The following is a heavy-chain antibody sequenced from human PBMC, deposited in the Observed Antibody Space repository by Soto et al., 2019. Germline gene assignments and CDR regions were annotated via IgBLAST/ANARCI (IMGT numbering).Heavy chain of an antibody. CDR2: IYYSGST. J-gene: IGHJ4*02. Sequence: QVQLQESGPGLVKPSETLSLTCTVSGGSISSYYWSWIRQPPGKGLEWIGYIYYSGSTNYNPSLKSRCTISVDTSKSQFSLKLSSVPAADTAVYYCARRYGSVFDFWGQGTLVTVSS. CDR3: ARRYGSVFDF. D-gene: IGHD6-19*01. V-gene: IGHV4-59*01. CDR1: GGSISSYY.